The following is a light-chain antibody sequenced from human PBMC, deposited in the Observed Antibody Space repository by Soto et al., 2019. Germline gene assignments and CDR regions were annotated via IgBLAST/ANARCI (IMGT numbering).Light chain of an antibody. CDR2: AAS. J-gene: IGKJ4*01. Sequence: DIQMTQSPSSLSASIGDKLTISCRANQSITHFLNWYQKKPGEVPKLLIYAASRLQSGVPSRFSGSGSGTDFALTINSLQPEYFATYYCQQSYTTPRLSFGGGTRVDLK. CDR3: QQSYTTPRLS. V-gene: IGKV1-39*01. CDR1: QSITHF.